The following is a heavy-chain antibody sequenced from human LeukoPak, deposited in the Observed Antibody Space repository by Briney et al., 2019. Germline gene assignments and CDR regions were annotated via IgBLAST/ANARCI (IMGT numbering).Heavy chain of an antibody. D-gene: IGHD3-9*01. CDR2: INHSGST. V-gene: IGHV4-34*01. CDR1: SGSFSGYY. Sequence: SETLSLTCAVYSGSFSGYYWSWIRQPPGKGLEWIGEINHSGSTKYNPSLKSRVTISVDTSKNQFSLKLTSVTAADTAVHYCARGRDYDILTGFSNYFDYWGQGTLVTVSS. J-gene: IGHJ4*02. CDR3: ARGRDYDILTGFSNYFDY.